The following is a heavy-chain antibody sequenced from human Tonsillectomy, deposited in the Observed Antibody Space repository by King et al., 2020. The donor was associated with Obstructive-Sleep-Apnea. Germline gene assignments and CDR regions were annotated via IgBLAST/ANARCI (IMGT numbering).Heavy chain of an antibody. CDR1: GLTFSNAW. V-gene: IGHV3-15*01. CDR3: TPRSGYGF. Sequence: QLVQSGGGLVKPGGSLRLSCAASGLTFSNAWMSWVRQAPGKGLEWVGRIKSKTDAGKTDYAEPVKGRFTISRDDSKNTLYLQMNSLKTEDTAVYYCTPRSGYGFWGQGTLVTVSS. D-gene: IGHD3-22*01. J-gene: IGHJ4*02. CDR2: IKSKTDAGKT.